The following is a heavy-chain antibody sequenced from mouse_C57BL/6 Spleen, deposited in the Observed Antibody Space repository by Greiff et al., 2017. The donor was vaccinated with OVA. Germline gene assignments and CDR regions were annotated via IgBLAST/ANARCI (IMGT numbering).Heavy chain of an antibody. CDR2: ISSGGDYI. V-gene: IGHV5-9-1*02. CDR3: TRDLYGNYAFDY. J-gene: IGHJ2*01. CDR1: GFTFSSYA. Sequence: DVQLVESGEGLVKPGGSLKLSCAASGFTFSSYAMSWVRQTPEKRLEWVAYISSGGDYIYYADTVKGRFTISRDNARNTLYLQMSSLKSEDTAMYYCTRDLYGNYAFDYWGQGTTLTVSS. D-gene: IGHD2-1*01.